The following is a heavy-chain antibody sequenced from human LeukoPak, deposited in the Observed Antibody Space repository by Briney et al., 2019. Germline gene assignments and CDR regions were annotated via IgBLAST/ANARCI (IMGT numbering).Heavy chain of an antibody. D-gene: IGHD3-10*01. CDR1: GFTFDDYA. J-gene: IGHJ4*02. CDR2: ISWNSGSI. V-gene: IGHV3-9*01. CDR3: AKVKFGELSSPFFDY. Sequence: GGSLRLSCAASGFTFDDYAMHWVRQAPGKGLEWVSGISWNSGSIGYADSVKGRFTISRDNAKNSLYLQMNSLRAEDTALYYCAKVKFGELSSPFFDYWGQGTLVTVSS.